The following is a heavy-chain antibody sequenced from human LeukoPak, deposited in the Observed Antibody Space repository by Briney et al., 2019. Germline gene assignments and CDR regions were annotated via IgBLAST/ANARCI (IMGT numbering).Heavy chain of an antibody. V-gene: IGHV3-74*01. CDR2: INNDGSST. CDR1: GFTFSNYW. D-gene: IGHD6-19*01. Sequence: PGGSLRLSCAASGFTFSNYWMFWVRQVPGKGLVWVSRINNDGSSTTYADSVKGRFTISRDNAKNTLYLQMNSLRAEDTAVYYCAREGVLYSSGWYHQDYWGQGTLVTVSS. J-gene: IGHJ4*02. CDR3: AREGVLYSSGWYHQDY.